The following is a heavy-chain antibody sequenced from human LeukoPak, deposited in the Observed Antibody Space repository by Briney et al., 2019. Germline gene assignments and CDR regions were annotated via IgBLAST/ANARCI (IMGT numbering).Heavy chain of an antibody. D-gene: IGHD2-15*01. CDR3: VRGRLVVAANWFDP. CDR2: ISGSGGTT. CDR1: GFTFTTYG. J-gene: IGHJ5*02. Sequence: GGSLRLSCATSGFTFTTYGMNWVRQAPGKGLEWVSGISGSGGTTNYADSVKGRFTISRDNSKNTLHLQMNSLRDEDTAVYYCVRGRLVVAANWFDPWGQGTLVTVSS. V-gene: IGHV3-23*01.